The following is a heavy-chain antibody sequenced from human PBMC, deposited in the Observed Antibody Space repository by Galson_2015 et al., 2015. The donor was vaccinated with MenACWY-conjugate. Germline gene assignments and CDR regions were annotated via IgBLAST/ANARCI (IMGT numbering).Heavy chain of an antibody. Sequence: ETLSLTCTVSGGSISSYYWSWIRQPPGKGLEWIGYIYYSGSTNYNPSLKSRVTISVDTSKNQFSLKLSSVTAADTAVYYCARARGYCSSTSCYTPYYYYYGMDVWGQGTTVTVSS. D-gene: IGHD2-2*02. CDR2: IYYSGST. CDR1: GGSISSYY. CDR3: ARARGYCSSTSCYTPYYYYYGMDV. V-gene: IGHV4-59*08. J-gene: IGHJ6*02.